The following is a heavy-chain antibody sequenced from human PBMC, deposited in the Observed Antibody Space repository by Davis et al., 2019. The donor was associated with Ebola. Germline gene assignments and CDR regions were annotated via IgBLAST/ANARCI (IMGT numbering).Heavy chain of an antibody. CDR3: ARVLVSRGFNDAFDI. CDR1: GGSISSGLGSY. D-gene: IGHD3-10*01. CDR2: ISSSGNT. Sequence: SETLSLTCTVSGGSISSGLGSYYWSWIRQHPGKGLEWIGYISSSGNTYYSPSLGSPFTISIDTSNNQFSLRLLSVTAADTAVYYCARVLVSRGFNDAFDIWGQGTMVTVSS. J-gene: IGHJ3*02. V-gene: IGHV4-31*01.